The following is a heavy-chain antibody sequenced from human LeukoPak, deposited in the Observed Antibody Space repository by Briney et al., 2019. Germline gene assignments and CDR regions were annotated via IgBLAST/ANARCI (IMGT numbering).Heavy chain of an antibody. V-gene: IGHV3-74*01. CDR3: ATLISGWSLY. J-gene: IGHJ4*02. CDR1: GFTFSNYW. CDR2: INADGSTT. D-gene: IGHD6-19*01. Sequence: LAGGSLRLSCVASGFTFSNYWMHWVRQAPGKGLVWVSRINADGSTTSYADSVRGRFTISRDNAKNTLYLQMNSLRAEDTAVYYCATLISGWSLYWGQGTLVTVSS.